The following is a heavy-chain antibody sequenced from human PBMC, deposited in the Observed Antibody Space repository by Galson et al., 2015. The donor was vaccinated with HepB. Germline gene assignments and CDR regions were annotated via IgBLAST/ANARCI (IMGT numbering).Heavy chain of an antibody. J-gene: IGHJ4*02. D-gene: IGHD3/OR15-3a*01. CDR1: GFTFSSYG. V-gene: IGHV3-33*01. CDR2: IWYDGSNK. CDR3: ARGLDLYYFDY. Sequence: SLRLSCAASGFTFSSYGMHWVRQAPGKRLEWVAVIWYDGSNKYYADSVKGRFTISRDNSKNTLYLQMNSLRAEDTAVYYCARGLDLYYFDYWGQGTLVTVSS.